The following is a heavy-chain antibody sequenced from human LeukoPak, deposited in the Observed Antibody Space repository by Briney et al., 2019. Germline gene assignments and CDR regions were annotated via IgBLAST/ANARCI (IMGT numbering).Heavy chain of an antibody. CDR2: ICGSGGST. J-gene: IGHJ4*02. D-gene: IGHD5-18*01. CDR3: AKRTVDTAMARFDY. V-gene: IGHV3-23*01. CDR1: GFTFSSYA. Sequence: GGSLRLSCAASGFTFSSYAMSCVRQAPGKGLEWVSAICGSGGSTYYADSLRGRFTISRDNSKSTLYLQMNSLRAEDTAVYYCAKRTVDTAMARFDYWGQGTLVTVSS.